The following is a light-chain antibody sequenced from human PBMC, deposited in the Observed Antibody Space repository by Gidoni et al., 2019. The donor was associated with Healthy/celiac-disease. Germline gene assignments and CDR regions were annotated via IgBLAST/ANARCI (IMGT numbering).Light chain of an antibody. Sequence: QSVLTQPPSASGTPGQRVTISCSGGSSNIGSNSVHWYQQLPGTAPNLLIYSNSQRPSGVPDRFSGSKSGTSASLAISGLQSEDEADYYCAAWDDSLNGRGVFGGGTKLTVL. CDR3: AAWDDSLNGRGV. V-gene: IGLV1-44*01. CDR1: SSNIGSNS. J-gene: IGLJ3*02. CDR2: SNS.